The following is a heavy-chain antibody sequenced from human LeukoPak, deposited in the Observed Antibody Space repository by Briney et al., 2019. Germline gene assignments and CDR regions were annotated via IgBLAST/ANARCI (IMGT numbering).Heavy chain of an antibody. D-gene: IGHD1-26*01. CDR1: GYSFTSYS. J-gene: IGHJ4*02. V-gene: IGHV1-3*01. CDR3: ARGSGSSLLY. CDR2: INVANGNT. Sequence: GASVKVSCKASGYSFTSYSLHWVRQASGQRLEWMGWINVANGNTKYSQKLQDRVTFTRDTSANTAYMELSGLTSEDTAQYFCARGSGSSLLYWGQGTLVTVSS.